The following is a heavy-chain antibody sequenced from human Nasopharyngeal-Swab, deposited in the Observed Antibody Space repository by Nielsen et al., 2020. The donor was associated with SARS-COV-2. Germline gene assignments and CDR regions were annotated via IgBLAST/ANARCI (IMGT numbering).Heavy chain of an antibody. V-gene: IGHV3-15*01. D-gene: IGHD3-22*01. CDR2: IKKKTDGGTT. CDR1: GSTFSNAW. CDR3: TTATYYYDSSGYANDASDI. J-gene: IGHJ3*02. Sequence: GESLKISCAASGSTFSNAWMSWVRQAPGRGLEWVGRIKKKTDGGTTDYAAPVKGRFTISRDDSKNMLYLQMSSLKTGDTGVYYCTTATYYYDSSGYANDASDIWGQGTMVTVSS.